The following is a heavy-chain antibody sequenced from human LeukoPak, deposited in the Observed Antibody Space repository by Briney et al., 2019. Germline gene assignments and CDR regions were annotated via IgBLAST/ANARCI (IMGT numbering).Heavy chain of an antibody. CDR1: GFTFSTYA. J-gene: IGHJ4*02. CDR2: ISTNGDST. D-gene: IGHD3-22*01. V-gene: IGHV3-64*02. Sequence: PGGSLRLSCAASGFTFSTYAMHWVRQAPGKGLEYVSAISTNGDSTYYADSVKGRFTISRDNSKNTLFLQMGSLRADDMAVYYCAKDPGYYYDSSGTFDYWGQGTLVTVSS. CDR3: AKDPGYYYDSSGTFDY.